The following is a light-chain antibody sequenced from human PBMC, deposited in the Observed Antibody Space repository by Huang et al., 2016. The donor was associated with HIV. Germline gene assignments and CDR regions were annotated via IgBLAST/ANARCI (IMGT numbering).Light chain of an antibody. CDR3: QQSYKAPRT. J-gene: IGKJ2*01. V-gene: IGKV1-39*01. CDR2: GAS. CDR1: QSINKY. Sequence: DIQMTQSPSSLSASVGVRVIISCRASQSINKYLNWYQQMPGKAPKLLIYGASTLQRGVSSRFSGSVSGTDFTLTIGSLQPEDAATYYCQQSYKAPRTFGQGTLLEI.